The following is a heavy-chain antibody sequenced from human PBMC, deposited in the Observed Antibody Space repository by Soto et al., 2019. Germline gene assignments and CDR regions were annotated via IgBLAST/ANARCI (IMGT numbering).Heavy chain of an antibody. J-gene: IGHJ6*02. V-gene: IGHV1-69*12. CDR1: AGTIKSYA. CDR3: GRARIAAATDFYYYATDT. D-gene: IGHD6-25*01. Sequence: QVQLVQSGAEVKKPGSSVKVSCKASAGTIKSYAIIWVRQAPGQGLEWIGGITPMFGPPNYAPKFQGRVTITAHESTRTAYMELSSLRSEDTAVYYCGRARIAAATDFYYYATDTWGQGTTVTVSS. CDR2: ITPMFGPP.